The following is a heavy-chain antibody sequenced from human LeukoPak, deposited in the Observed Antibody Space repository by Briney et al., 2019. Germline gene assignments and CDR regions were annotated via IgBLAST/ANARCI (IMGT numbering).Heavy chain of an antibody. Sequence: GVSLRLSCAASGFTFSNYAMHWVRQPPGKGLEWVAIIWYDGSYKYYADSVKGRFTVSRDNSKNTLYLQVNSLTAEDTAVYYCARGNSDAFDIWGQGTMVTVSS. CDR2: IWYDGSYK. CDR1: GFTFSNYA. CDR3: ARGNSDAFDI. J-gene: IGHJ3*02. D-gene: IGHD4-23*01. V-gene: IGHV3-33*01.